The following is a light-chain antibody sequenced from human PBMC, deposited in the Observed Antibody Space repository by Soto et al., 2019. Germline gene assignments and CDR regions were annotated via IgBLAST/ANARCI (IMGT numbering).Light chain of an antibody. CDR3: QQYYSTLPCT. J-gene: IGKJ2*02. V-gene: IGKV4-1*01. CDR2: WAS. CDR1: QSVLYSSNNKNY. Sequence: DIVMTQSPDSLAVSLGERATINCKSSQSVLYSSNNKNYLAWYQQKPGQPPKLLIYWASTRESGVPDRFSGSGSGTDFTLTISSLRAEDVAVYYCQQYYSTLPCTFGQGTKLEIK.